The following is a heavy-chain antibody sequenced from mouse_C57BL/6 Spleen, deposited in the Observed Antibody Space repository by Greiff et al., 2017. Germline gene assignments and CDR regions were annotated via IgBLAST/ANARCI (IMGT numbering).Heavy chain of an antibody. CDR1: GYTFTGSW. Sequence: VQLQQSGAELAKPGASVKLSCKASGYTFTGSWMHWVKQRPGQGLEWIGYINPSSGYTKYNQKFKDKATLTADKSSTTAYLQLSSLTYADSAVYYCLSTVNYAMDYWGQGTSVTVSS. D-gene: IGHD1-1*01. V-gene: IGHV1-7*01. CDR2: INPSSGYT. J-gene: IGHJ4*01. CDR3: LSTVNYAMDY.